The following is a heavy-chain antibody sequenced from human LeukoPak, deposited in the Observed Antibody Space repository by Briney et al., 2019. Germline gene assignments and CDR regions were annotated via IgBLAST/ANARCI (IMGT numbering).Heavy chain of an antibody. CDR2: ISSGSTI. CDR3: ARNSAGTIYYYYYYYMDV. J-gene: IGHJ6*03. D-gene: IGHD6-13*01. Sequence: GGSLRLSCAASGFTFDDYGMSWIRQAPGKGLEWVSYISSGSTIYYADSVKGRFTISRDNSKNTLYLQMNSLRAEDTAVYYCARNSAGTIYYYYYYYMDVWGKGTTVTVSS. CDR1: GFTFDDYG. V-gene: IGHV3-69-1*01.